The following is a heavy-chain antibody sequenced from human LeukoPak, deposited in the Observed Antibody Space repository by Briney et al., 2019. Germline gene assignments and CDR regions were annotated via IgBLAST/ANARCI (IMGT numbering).Heavy chain of an antibody. Sequence: GGSLRLSCAASGFTFSSYEMNWVRQAPGKGLEWVSYISSSTSTIYYADSVKGRFTISRDNAKNSLYLQMNSLRAEDTAVYYCARGSIAVAVGKYYFDYWGQGALVTVSS. J-gene: IGHJ4*02. CDR1: GFTFSSYE. CDR3: ARGSIAVAVGKYYFDY. CDR2: ISSSTSTI. V-gene: IGHV3-48*03. D-gene: IGHD6-19*01.